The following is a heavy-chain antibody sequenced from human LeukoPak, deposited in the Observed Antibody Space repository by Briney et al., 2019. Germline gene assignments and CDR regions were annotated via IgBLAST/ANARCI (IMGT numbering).Heavy chain of an antibody. V-gene: IGHV3-30*18. CDR1: GFTFNSYA. D-gene: IGHD3-22*01. CDR3: AKDRHYESNVLGY. CDR2: ISYDGSDK. Sequence: GGSLRLSCAASGFTFNSYAMHWVRQAPGKGLEWVAMISYDGSDKYYTESVKGRCTISRDNPKNTVYLQMNILRAEDTAVYYCAKDRHYESNVLGYWGQGTLVTVSS. J-gene: IGHJ4*02.